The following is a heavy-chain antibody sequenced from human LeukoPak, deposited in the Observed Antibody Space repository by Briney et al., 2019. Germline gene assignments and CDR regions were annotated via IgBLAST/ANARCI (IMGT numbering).Heavy chain of an antibody. CDR2: ISGCCGGT. CDR3: AKRPNYGGNSGSYFDY. V-gene: IGHV3-23*01. J-gene: IGHJ4*02. CDR1: GFTFSSYA. D-gene: IGHD4-23*01. Sequence: GASLRPSCAASGFTFSSYAMSLVRQAPGKGLEWVSTISGCCGGTYYADSVKGRFTISRDNSKNTLYLQMNRLRAEDTAVYYCAKRPNYGGNSGSYFDYWGQGTLVTVSS.